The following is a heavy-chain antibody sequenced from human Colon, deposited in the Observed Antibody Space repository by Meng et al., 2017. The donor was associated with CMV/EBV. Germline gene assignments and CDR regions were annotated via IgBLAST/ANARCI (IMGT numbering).Heavy chain of an antibody. J-gene: IGHJ4*02. Sequence: SCNVSGGSISTYYWTWIRRPPGKGLEWIGNVYYTGSAKYNPSLKSRLTISVDTAKNQFSLKLSSVTVADTAIYYCARADPSLAMYYFDYWGPGMLVTVSS. V-gene: IGHV4-59*13. CDR3: ARADPSLAMYYFDY. CDR1: GGSISTYY. CDR2: VYYTGSA. D-gene: IGHD3-16*01.